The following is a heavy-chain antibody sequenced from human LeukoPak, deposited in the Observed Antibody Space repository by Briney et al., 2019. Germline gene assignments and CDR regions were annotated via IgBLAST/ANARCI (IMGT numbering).Heavy chain of an antibody. V-gene: IGHV1-8*01. CDR2: MNPNSGNT. CDR3: ARARSSGWSDAFDI. D-gene: IGHD6-19*01. CDR1: GYTFTSYD. Sequence: GASVKVSCKASGYTFTSYDINWVRQATGQGLEWMGWMNPNSGNTGYAQKFQGRVTMTRNTSISTAYMELSSLRSEDTAVYYCARARSSGWSDAFDIWGQGTMVTVSS. J-gene: IGHJ3*02.